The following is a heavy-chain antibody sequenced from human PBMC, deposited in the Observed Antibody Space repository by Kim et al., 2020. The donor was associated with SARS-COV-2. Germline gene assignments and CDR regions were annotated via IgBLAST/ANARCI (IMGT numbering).Heavy chain of an antibody. V-gene: IGHV3-30*03. Sequence: GGSLRLSCAVSGFTFSTYGMHWVRQAPGKGLEWVAVISYDGSNKNHADFVKGRFTISRDNSKNTLYLQMNSLRPEDTAVYYCARADDDFWSDSAFDPWGQGTLVTVSS. CDR3: ARADDDFWSDSAFDP. CDR2: ISYDGSNK. J-gene: IGHJ5*02. D-gene: IGHD3-3*01. CDR1: GFTFSTYG.